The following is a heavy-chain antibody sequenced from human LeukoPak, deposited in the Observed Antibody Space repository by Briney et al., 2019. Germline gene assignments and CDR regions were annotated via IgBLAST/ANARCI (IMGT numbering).Heavy chain of an antibody. CDR2: IKQDGNEK. CDR3: AKALGYRYGPNDAFDI. J-gene: IGHJ3*02. D-gene: IGHD5-18*01. Sequence: GGSLRLSCAASGFTLSSFWMSWVRQAPGKGLEWVANIKQDGNEKYYADSVKGRFTISRDNAKNSLYLQMNSLRAEDTAVYYCAKALGYRYGPNDAFDIWGQGTMVTVSS. CDR1: GFTLSSFW. V-gene: IGHV3-7*05.